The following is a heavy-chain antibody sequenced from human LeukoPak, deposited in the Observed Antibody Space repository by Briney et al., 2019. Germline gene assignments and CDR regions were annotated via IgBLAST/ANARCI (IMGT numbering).Heavy chain of an antibody. D-gene: IGHD3-22*01. CDR1: GYTFTSYG. CDR3: ARDLTYYDNSDFSPGRFQH. J-gene: IGHJ1*01. CDR2: ISGYDGNT. Sequence: ASVKVSCKASGYTFTSYGISWVRQAPGQGLEWMGWISGYDGNTKYAQKFQGRLTMTTDPSTTTGYMELRSLASDDTAVYYCARDLTYYDNSDFSPGRFQHWGQGTLVTVSS. V-gene: IGHV1-18*01.